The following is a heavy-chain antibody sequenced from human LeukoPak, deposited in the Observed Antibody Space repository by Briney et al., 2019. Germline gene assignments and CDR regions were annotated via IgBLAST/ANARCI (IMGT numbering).Heavy chain of an antibody. CDR2: IYSGETT. J-gene: IGHJ3*01. Sequence: GSLRLACAASGLTVNSNCMTWVRQAQGTGLEWVTLIYSGETTYYADSVKGRFTISRDTSQSTLYLQMNRLRAEDTAVYYCARISGGSFDVWGQGTTVTV. D-gene: IGHD3-10*01. V-gene: IGHV3-53*01. CDR1: GLTVNSNC. CDR3: ARISGGSFDV.